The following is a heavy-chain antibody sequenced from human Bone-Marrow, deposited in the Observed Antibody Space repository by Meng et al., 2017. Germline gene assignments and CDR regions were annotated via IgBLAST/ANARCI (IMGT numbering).Heavy chain of an antibody. J-gene: IGHJ4*02. D-gene: IGHD6-19*01. Sequence: WGSLRLSCAASGFTFSYAWMNWVRQAPGKGLEWVGRIKSKRNGGTIDYAAPVNGRFTISRDDAENTLYLQMNSLRAEDTAVYYCASPSSSGWSYRLDYWGQGTLVTVSS. CDR3: ASPSSSGWSYRLDY. V-gene: IGHV3-15*01. CDR1: GFTFSYAW. CDR2: IKSKRNGGTI.